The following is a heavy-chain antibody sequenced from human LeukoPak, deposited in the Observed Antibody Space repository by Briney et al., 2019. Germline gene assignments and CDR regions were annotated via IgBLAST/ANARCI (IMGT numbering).Heavy chain of an antibody. CDR1: GDSVSSNSAA. D-gene: IGHD6-13*01. Sequence: SQTLSLTCAISGDSVSSNSAAWNWIRQSPSRGLEWLGRTYHRSKWYDDYAVSMTSRITINADTSKNQFSLHLNSVTPEDTAVYYCARDGYSSTWYVFDVWGQGTVVTVSS. CDR3: ARDGYSSTWYVFDV. V-gene: IGHV6-1*01. CDR2: TYHRSKWYD. J-gene: IGHJ3*01.